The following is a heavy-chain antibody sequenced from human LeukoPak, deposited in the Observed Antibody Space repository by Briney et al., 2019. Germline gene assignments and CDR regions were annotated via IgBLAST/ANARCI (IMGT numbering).Heavy chain of an antibody. Sequence: GGSLRLSCAASGFTFSSYGMHWVRQAPGKGLQWVAFIRYDGSNKYYADSVKGRFTISRDNSKNTLYLQMNSLRAEDTAVSYCANGIAVAGPIRRWGQGTLVTVFS. D-gene: IGHD6-19*01. V-gene: IGHV3-30*02. J-gene: IGHJ4*02. CDR2: IRYDGSNK. CDR1: GFTFSSYG. CDR3: ANGIAVAGPIRR.